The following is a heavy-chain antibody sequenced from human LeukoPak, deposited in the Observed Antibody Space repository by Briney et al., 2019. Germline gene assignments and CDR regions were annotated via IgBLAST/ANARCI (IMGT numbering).Heavy chain of an antibody. CDR2: ISYDGSNK. V-gene: IGHV3-30*18. D-gene: IGHD2-15*01. Sequence: GGSLRLSCAASGFTFSSYGMPWVRQAPGKGLEWVAVISYDGSNKYYADSVKGRFTISRDNSKNTLYLQMNSLRAEDTAVYYCAKTLRRYYFDYWGQGTLVTVSS. J-gene: IGHJ4*02. CDR3: AKTLRRYYFDY. CDR1: GFTFSSYG.